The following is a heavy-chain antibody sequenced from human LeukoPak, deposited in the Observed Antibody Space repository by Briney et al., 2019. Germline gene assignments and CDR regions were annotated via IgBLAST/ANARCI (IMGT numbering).Heavy chain of an antibody. CDR1: GFIFSNYA. J-gene: IGHJ4*02. CDR3: ARGGLGSAFDN. V-gene: IGHV3-23*01. Sequence: GGSLRLSCAASGFIFSNYAMSWVRQAPGKGLEWVSAISGSGGTTYYADSVKGRFTISRDNSKNTLYLQMNSLRAEDTAVFYCARGGLGSAFDNWGQGTLVTVSS. CDR2: ISGSGGTT. D-gene: IGHD6-19*01.